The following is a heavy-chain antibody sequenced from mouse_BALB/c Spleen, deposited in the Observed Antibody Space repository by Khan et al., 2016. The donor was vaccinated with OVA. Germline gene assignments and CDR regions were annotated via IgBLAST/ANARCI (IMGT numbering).Heavy chain of an antibody. Sequence: EVQLQESGPSLVKPSQTLSLTCSVTGDSITSGYWNWIRKFPGNKLEYMGYISYSDDTFYNPSIKSRISITRDTSKNQYYLQLNSVTTEDTATYYCARWNYRYDGYFDYWGQGTTLTVSS. V-gene: IGHV3-8*02. CDR3: ARWNYRYDGYFDY. J-gene: IGHJ2*01. CDR2: ISYSDDT. D-gene: IGHD2-14*01. CDR1: GDSITSGY.